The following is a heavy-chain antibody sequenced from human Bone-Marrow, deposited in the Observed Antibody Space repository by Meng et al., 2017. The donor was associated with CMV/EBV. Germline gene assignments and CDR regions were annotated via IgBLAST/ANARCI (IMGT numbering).Heavy chain of an antibody. V-gene: IGHV3-30-3*01. D-gene: IGHD1-26*01. J-gene: IGHJ5*02. Sequence: GESLKISCAASGFTFSSYAMHWVRQAPGKGLEWVAVISYDGSNKYYADSVKGRFSISRDNSKNTLYLQMNSLRAEDTAMYYCAREGRYRGGVVFDPWGQGTLVTVSS. CDR3: AREGRYRGGVVFDP. CDR1: GFTFSSYA. CDR2: ISYDGSNK.